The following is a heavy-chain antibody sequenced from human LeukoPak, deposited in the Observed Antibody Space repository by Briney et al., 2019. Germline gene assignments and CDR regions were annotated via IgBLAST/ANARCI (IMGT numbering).Heavy chain of an antibody. CDR2: IYYSGST. D-gene: IGHD3-3*01. CDR3: ASFDFSGGTIDAFDI. V-gene: IGHV4-59*08. CDR1: GGSISSYY. Sequence: PSETLSLTCTVSGGSISSYYWSWIRQPPGKGLEWIGYIYYSGSTNYNPSLKSRVTISVDTSKNQFSLKLSSVTAADTAVYYCASFDFSGGTIDAFDIWGQGTMVTVSS. J-gene: IGHJ3*02.